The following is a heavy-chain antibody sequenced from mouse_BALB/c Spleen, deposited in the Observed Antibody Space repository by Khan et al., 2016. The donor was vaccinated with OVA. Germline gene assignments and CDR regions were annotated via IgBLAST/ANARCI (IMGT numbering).Heavy chain of an antibody. J-gene: IGHJ2*01. Sequence: QVQLPQSGTELARPGASVQLSCQASGYTFTSYWMQWVKQRPGQGLEWIGPIYPGDGNTRYTQKFKGKATLTADKSSSTAYMQLSSLASEDSAVYFCVRGGITTGYFDYWGQGTTLTVSS. D-gene: IGHD1-1*01. V-gene: IGHV1-87*01. CDR1: GYTFTSYW. CDR2: IYPGDGNT. CDR3: VRGGITTGYFDY.